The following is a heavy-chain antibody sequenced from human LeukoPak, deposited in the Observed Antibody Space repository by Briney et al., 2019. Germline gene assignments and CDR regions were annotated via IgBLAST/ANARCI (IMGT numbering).Heavy chain of an antibody. CDR3: PKDGIVGATRDYFDY. V-gene: IGHV3-23*01. CDR2: ISGSGGST. Sequence: GGSLRLSCAASGFTFSSYAMSWVRQAPGKGLEWVSAISGSGGSTYYADSVKGRFTISRDNSKNTLYLQMNSLRAEDTAVYYCPKDGIVGATRDYFDYWGQGTLVTVSS. D-gene: IGHD1-26*01. CDR1: GFTFSSYA. J-gene: IGHJ4*02.